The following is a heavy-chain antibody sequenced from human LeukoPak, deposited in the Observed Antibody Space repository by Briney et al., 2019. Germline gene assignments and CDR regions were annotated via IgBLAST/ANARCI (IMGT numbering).Heavy chain of an antibody. CDR2: LSGSGGTT. J-gene: IGHJ6*02. D-gene: IGHD3-22*01. CDR1: GFTFSSFA. CDR3: AKDSRSGYYNYYYGMDV. V-gene: IGHV3-23*01. Sequence: GGSLRLSCAASGFTFSSFAMSWVRQARGKGLEWVSALSGSGGTTYYADSVRGRFTISRDNSKNTLYLQMNSLRAEDTAVYYCAKDSRSGYYNYYYGMDVWGQGTTVTVSS.